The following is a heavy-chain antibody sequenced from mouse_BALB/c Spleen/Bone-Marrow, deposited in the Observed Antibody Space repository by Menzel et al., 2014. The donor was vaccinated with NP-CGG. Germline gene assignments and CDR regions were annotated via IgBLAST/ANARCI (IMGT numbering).Heavy chain of an antibody. J-gene: IGHJ4*01. D-gene: IGHD2-2*01. CDR3: ARPNGSPYAMDY. CDR1: GFDFSRYW. CDR2: INPDSSTI. Sequence: EVKLLESGGGLVQPGGSLKLSCAASGFDFSRYWMSWVRQAPGKGLEWIGEINPDSSTINYTPSLKDKFIISRDNAKSTLYPQMSKVRSEDTALYYCARPNGSPYAMDYWGQGTSVTVSS. V-gene: IGHV4-1*02.